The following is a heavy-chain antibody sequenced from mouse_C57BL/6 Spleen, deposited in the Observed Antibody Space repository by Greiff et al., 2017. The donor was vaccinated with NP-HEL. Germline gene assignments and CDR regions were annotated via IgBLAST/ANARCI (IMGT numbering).Heavy chain of an antibody. V-gene: IGHV5-9*01. CDR3: ARQVGVGLWPHWYFDG. Sequence: EVQVVESGGGLVKPGGSLKLSCAASGFTFSSYTMSWVRQTPGKRLEWVATISGGGGNTYYPDSVKGRFPISRDNAKNTLYLQMSSLRSEDTALYYCARQVGVGLWPHWYFDGWGTGTTVTVSS. J-gene: IGHJ1*03. CDR2: ISGGGGNT. CDR1: GFTFSSYT. D-gene: IGHD3-1*01.